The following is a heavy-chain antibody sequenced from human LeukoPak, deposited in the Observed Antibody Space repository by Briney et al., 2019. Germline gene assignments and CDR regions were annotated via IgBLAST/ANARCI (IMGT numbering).Heavy chain of an antibody. CDR3: ARVHYYGSGRHDD. Sequence: ASVKVSCKASGYTFTSYDINWVRQATGQGLEWMGWMNPNSGNTGYAQKFQGRVTITRNTSLSTACMTRRSLRSEDTTVYYCARVHYYGSGRHDDWGQGTLVTVPS. CDR1: GYTFTSYD. D-gene: IGHD3-10*01. CDR2: MNPNSGNT. J-gene: IGHJ4*01. V-gene: IGHV1-8*03.